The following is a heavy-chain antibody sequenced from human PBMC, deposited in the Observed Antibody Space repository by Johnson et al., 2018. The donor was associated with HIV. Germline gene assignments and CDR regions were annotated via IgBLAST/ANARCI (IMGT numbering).Heavy chain of an antibody. J-gene: IGHJ3*01. V-gene: IGHV3-66*01. CDR2: IYSGGST. CDR1: GLTVSGNY. D-gene: IGHD7-27*01. Sequence: VQLVESGGGMVQPGGSLRLSCAASGLTVSGNYMSWGQAPGKGLEWVSVIYSGGSTYFADSVKGRFTISRDNSKDTLYLEMNSLRVEDTAVYYCAKIPGANWGSPDDFDVWGQGTMVTVSS. CDR3: AKIPGANWGSPDDFDV.